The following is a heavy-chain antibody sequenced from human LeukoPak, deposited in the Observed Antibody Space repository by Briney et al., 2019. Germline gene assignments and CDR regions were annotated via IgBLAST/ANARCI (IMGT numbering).Heavy chain of an antibody. CDR1: GYTFTSYD. Sequence: ASVKVSCKASGYTFTSYDINWVRQATGQGLEWMGWMNPNSGNTGYAQKFQGRVTITRNTSISTAYMELSSLRSEDTAVYYCARKMYYYDSSDFGWFDTWGQGTLVSVSS. D-gene: IGHD3-22*01. V-gene: IGHV1-8*03. CDR3: ARKMYYYDSSDFGWFDT. CDR2: MNPNSGNT. J-gene: IGHJ5*02.